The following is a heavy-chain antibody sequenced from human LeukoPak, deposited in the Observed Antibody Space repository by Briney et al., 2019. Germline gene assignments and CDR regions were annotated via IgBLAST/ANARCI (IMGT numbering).Heavy chain of an antibody. V-gene: IGHV4-4*07. D-gene: IGHD3-10*01. CDR3: ARDTITRGLDY. Sequence: SETLSLTCTVSGASISSYSWSWIRQPAGKGLQWIGYIYPSSFTNYNPSLESRVTMSVDTSKNQFSLKLTSVTAADTAVYFCARDTITRGLDYWGQGTLVTVSS. CDR1: GASISSYS. CDR2: IYPSSFT. J-gene: IGHJ4*02.